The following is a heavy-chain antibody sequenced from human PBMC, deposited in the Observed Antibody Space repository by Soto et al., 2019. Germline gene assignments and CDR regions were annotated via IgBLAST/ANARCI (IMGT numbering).Heavy chain of an antibody. CDR1: GGSISSSSYY. V-gene: IGHV4-39*01. J-gene: IGHJ6*02. D-gene: IGHD4-17*01. CDR3: ASSGLAGDYKWYYYGMDV. Sequence: QLQLQESGPGLVKPSETLSLTCTVSGGSISSSSYYWGWIRQPPGKGLEWIGSIYYSGSTYYNPSLERRVTIAVDPSKDQFSLKVGSVTAAAAAVYYCASSGLAGDYKWYYYGMDVWGQATTVTVSS. CDR2: IYYSGST.